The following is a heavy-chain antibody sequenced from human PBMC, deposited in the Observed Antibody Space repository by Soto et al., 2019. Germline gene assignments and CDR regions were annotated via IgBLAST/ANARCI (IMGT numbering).Heavy chain of an antibody. J-gene: IGHJ5*02. D-gene: IGHD3-22*01. CDR3: ARNGDSSDYRGWFDP. CDR2: IYSGGTT. CDR1: GFTVSSNY. V-gene: IGHV3-66*01. Sequence: EVQLVESGGGLVQPGGSLRLSCAASGFTVSSNYMSWVRQAPGKGLEWVSVIYSGGTTYYADSVKGRFTISRDNSKNTRYIQMNSLRAEDTAVYYGARNGDSSDYRGWFDPWGQGTLVTVSS.